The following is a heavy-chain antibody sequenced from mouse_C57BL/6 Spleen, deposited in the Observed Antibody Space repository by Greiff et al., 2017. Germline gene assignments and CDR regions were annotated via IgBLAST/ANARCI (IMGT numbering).Heavy chain of an antibody. CDR2: INPSNGGT. V-gene: IGHV1-53*01. CDR1: GYTFTSYW. J-gene: IGHJ4*01. CDR3: ARSPSDGYYPLYYAMDY. Sequence: QVQLQQSGTELVKPGASVKLSCKASGYTFTSYWMHWVKQRPGQGLEWIGNINPSNGGTNYNEKFKSKATLTVDKSSSTAYMQLSSLTSEDSAVYYSARSPSDGYYPLYYAMDYWGQGTSVTVSS. D-gene: IGHD2-3*01.